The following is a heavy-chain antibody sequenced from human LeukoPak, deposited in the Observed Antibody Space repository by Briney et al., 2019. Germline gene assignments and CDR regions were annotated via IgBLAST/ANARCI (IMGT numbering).Heavy chain of an antibody. J-gene: IGHJ4*02. CDR2: IKSRTDGETT. Sequence: GGSLRLSCAASGFTFSTYSMNWVRQAPGKGLEWVGRIKSRTDGETTDYAAPVKGRFSISRDDSENTLYLQMNSLKNEDTAVYFCTTVHGAGPVNFDYWGQGSLVTVSS. CDR1: GFTFSTYS. D-gene: IGHD3-16*01. V-gene: IGHV3-15*01. CDR3: TTVHGAGPVNFDY.